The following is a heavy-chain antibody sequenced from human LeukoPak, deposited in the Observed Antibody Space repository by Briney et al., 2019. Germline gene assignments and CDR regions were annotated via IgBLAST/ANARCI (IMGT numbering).Heavy chain of an antibody. D-gene: IGHD2-2*01. CDR2: VYYSGGT. Sequence: PSETLSLTCTVSGGSISSSGYYRGWIRQPPGKRLEWIGSVYYSGGTYYNPSLKSRLTISVDTSKNHFSLRLSSVTAADTAVYYCARPPSYCSSNSCSLAYWGQGTLVTVSS. V-gene: IGHV4-39*02. CDR1: GGSISSSGYY. CDR3: ARPPSYCSSNSCSLAY. J-gene: IGHJ4*02.